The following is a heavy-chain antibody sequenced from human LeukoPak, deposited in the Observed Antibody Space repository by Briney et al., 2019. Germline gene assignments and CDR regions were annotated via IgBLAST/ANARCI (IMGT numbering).Heavy chain of an antibody. CDR2: ISYSGST. D-gene: IGHD6-13*01. J-gene: IGHJ4*02. CDR1: GGSISSYY. V-gene: IGHV4-59*01. Sequence: RPSETLSLTCTVSGGSISSYYWSWIRQPPGKGLEWIGYISYSGSTNYNPSLKSRVTISVDTSKNQFSLKLSSVTAADTAIYYCASLYSSSLGRVFDYWGQGILVTVSS. CDR3: ASLYSSSLGRVFDY.